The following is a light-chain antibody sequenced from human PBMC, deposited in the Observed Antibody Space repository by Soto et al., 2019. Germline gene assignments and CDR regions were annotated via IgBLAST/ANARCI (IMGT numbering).Light chain of an antibody. Sequence: QPVLTQPPSASGTPGQRVTISCSGSSSNIGSNTVNWYQQLPGTAPKLLIYSNNQRPSGVPDRFSGSNSGTSASLAISGLQSEDEAFYYCAAWDDSLNGWVFGGGTKVTVL. V-gene: IGLV1-44*01. CDR1: SSNIGSNT. CDR3: AAWDDSLNGWV. J-gene: IGLJ3*02. CDR2: SNN.